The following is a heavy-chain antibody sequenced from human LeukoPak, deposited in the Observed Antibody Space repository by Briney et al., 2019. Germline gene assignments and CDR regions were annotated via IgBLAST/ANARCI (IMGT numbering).Heavy chain of an antibody. V-gene: IGHV3-33*01. J-gene: IGHJ6*04. D-gene: IGHD1-26*01. Sequence: PGRSLRLSCAASGFTFSSYGMHWVRQAPGKGLEGVAVIWYDGSNKYYADSVKGRFTISRDNSKNTLYLQMNSLRAEDTAVYYCARGRGAGEYYYYGMDVWGKGTTVTVSS. CDR1: GFTFSSYG. CDR3: ARGRGAGEYYYYGMDV. CDR2: IWYDGSNK.